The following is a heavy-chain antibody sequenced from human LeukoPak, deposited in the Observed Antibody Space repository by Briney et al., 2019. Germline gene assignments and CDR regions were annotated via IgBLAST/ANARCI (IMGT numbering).Heavy chain of an antibody. V-gene: IGHV3-7*01. CDR1: GFTFSNYY. D-gene: IGHD6-13*01. CDR3: TKDGAATAPPEVMAV. Sequence: AGGSLRFSCTASGFTFSNYYMSWVRQAPGKGLEWLANINHEGSEKNYVASVKGRFTISRDNTKSSVFLQMNSLRAEDTALYYCTKDGAATAPPEVMAVWGQGTTVTVSS. J-gene: IGHJ6*02. CDR2: INHEGSEK.